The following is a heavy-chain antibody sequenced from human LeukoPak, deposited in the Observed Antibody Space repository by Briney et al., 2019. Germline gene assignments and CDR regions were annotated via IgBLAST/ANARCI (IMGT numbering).Heavy chain of an antibody. CDR1: GFTFSSYA. CDR3: AKVPYSDYGSGRPPFMDV. CDR2: ISYSGGST. Sequence: GGSLRLSCAASGFTFSSYAMSWVRQAPGEGLESVSTISYSGGSTYYADSVKGRFNISRDNSKNTLCLQMNSLRAEDTAVYFCAKVPYSDYGSGRPPFMDVWGQGTTVAVSS. D-gene: IGHD3-10*01. V-gene: IGHV3-23*01. J-gene: IGHJ6*02.